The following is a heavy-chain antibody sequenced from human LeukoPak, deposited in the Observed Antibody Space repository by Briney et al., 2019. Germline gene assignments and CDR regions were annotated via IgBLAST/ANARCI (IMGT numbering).Heavy chain of an antibody. CDR1: GGSISSGDYY. CDR3: ARENGYSYGYNWFDP. D-gene: IGHD5-18*01. V-gene: IGHV4-30-4*08. Sequence: PSETLSLTCTVSGGSISSGDYYWSWIRQPPGKGLEWIGYIYYSGSTYYNPSLKSRVTISVDTSKNQFSLKLSSVTAADTAVYYCARENGYSYGYNWFDPWGQGTLVTVSS. J-gene: IGHJ5*02. CDR2: IYYSGST.